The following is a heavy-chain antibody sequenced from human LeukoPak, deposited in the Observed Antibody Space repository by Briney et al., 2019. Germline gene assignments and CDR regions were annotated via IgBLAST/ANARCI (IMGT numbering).Heavy chain of an antibody. D-gene: IGHD3-16*01. Sequence: PSEILSLTCTVSGGSISSYYWSWIRQPPGKGLEWIGYIYYSGSTNYNPSLKSRVTISVDTSKNQFSLKLSSVTAADTAVYYCARDLGKRHAFDIWGQGTMVTVSS. CDR3: ARDLGKRHAFDI. V-gene: IGHV4-59*01. J-gene: IGHJ3*02. CDR2: IYYSGST. CDR1: GGSISSYY.